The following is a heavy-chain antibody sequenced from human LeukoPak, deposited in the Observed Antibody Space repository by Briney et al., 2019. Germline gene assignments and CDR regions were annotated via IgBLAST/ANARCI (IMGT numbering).Heavy chain of an antibody. CDR1: GGSISSGDYF. V-gene: IGHV4-30-4*01. CDR2: IYYSGST. CDR3: ARVRMSITMVRGVIGYYYYGMDV. D-gene: IGHD3-10*01. J-gene: IGHJ6*02. Sequence: SETLSLTCTVSGGSISSGDYFWRWIRQPPGKGLEWIGYIYYSGSTYYNPALNSRVTISEDTPKNQFSLKPSSVTAADTAVYYCARVRMSITMVRGVIGYYYYGMDVWGQGTTVTVSS.